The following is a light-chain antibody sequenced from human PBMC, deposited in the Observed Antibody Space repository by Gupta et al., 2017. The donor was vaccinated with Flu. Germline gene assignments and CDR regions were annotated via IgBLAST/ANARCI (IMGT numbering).Light chain of an antibody. CDR2: RDT. CDR1: TLSTQY. V-gene: IGLV3-25*03. Sequence: SYELTQPPSVPVSPGQTATITCSGDTLSTQYTYWYHQKPDQAPVLVIFRDTERPSEIPERFSGSNSGTAVTLTISGVQAEDEAAYYCQSADNSGTYVVFGGGTKLTV. J-gene: IGLJ3*02. CDR3: QSADNSGTYVV.